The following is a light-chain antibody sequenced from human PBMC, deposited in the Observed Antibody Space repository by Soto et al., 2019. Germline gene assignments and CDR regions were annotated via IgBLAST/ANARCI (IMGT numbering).Light chain of an antibody. CDR2: AAS. Sequence: DIQMTQSPSSLSASVGDRVTITCRASQGIRNYLAWYQQKPGKGPKLLIYAASTLQSGVPSRFSGSGSGTDFTLTISSLQPEDVATYYCQNYNSAPPLTFGGGTEVEIK. J-gene: IGKJ4*01. V-gene: IGKV1-27*01. CDR1: QGIRNY. CDR3: QNYNSAPPLT.